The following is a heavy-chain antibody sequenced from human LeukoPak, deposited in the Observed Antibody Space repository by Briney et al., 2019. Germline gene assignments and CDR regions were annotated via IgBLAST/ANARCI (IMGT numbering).Heavy chain of an antibody. D-gene: IGHD2-21*02. CDR2: IIPILGIA. Sequence: GASVKVSSKASGGTFSSYAISWVRQAAGQGLEWMGRIIPILGIANYAQKFLGRVTITADKSTSTAYMELSSLRSEDPAVYYCAGAYCGGDCYSYSGFLQDWFDPWGQGTLVTVSS. V-gene: IGHV1-69*04. CDR1: GGTFSSYA. CDR3: AGAYCGGDCYSYSGFLQDWFDP. J-gene: IGHJ5*02.